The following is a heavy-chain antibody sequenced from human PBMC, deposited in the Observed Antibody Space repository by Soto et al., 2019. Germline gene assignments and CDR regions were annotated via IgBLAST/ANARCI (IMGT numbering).Heavy chain of an antibody. D-gene: IGHD5-12*01. J-gene: IGHJ5*02. CDR1: GDSISRGGYF. V-gene: IGHV4-31*03. Sequence: QVQLQESGPGLVKTSQTLSLTCTVSGDSISRGGYFWTWIRQHPGKGLEWIGNVYSSGTTYYNPSLKSRVTISVDTSKNQFSLKLSSVTAADTALYYCARDSSGYGWFDPWGQGTLVTVSS. CDR3: ARDSSGYGWFDP. CDR2: VYSSGTT.